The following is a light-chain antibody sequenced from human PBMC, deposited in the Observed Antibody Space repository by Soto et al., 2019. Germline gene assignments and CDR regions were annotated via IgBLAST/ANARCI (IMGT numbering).Light chain of an antibody. Sequence: EIVLTPSPGTLSLSPGERATLSCRSSQSVNSFYLAWFQQKPGQAPRLLIHGASTRATGIADRFSGSGSGTDFTLTISRLEPEDFAVYYCQQYGSSPEITFGPGTKVDIK. CDR3: QQYGSSPEIT. CDR1: QSVNSFY. J-gene: IGKJ3*01. V-gene: IGKV3-20*01. CDR2: GAS.